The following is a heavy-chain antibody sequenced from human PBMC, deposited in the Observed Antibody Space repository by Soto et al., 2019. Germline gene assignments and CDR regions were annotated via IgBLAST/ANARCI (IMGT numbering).Heavy chain of an antibody. CDR3: ARGVSGWAPFDL. CDR2: INPNSGVT. J-gene: IGHJ4*02. CDR1: GYTFTDYY. Sequence: QVQLVQSGAGVKKPGASVTVSCKASGYTFTDYYVHWVRQAPGQGLEWMGWINPNSGVTNYAQKFQGWVTLTRDTSVSTAYMELNRLKADDTAVFFCARGVSGWAPFDLWGQGTLVTV. V-gene: IGHV1-2*04. D-gene: IGHD6-19*01.